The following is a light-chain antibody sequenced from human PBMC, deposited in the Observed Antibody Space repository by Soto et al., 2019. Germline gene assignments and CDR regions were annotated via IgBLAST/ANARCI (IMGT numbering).Light chain of an antibody. J-gene: IGLJ2*01. CDR3: SSYTSSSTVI. Sequence: QSVLTQPASVSGSPGQSIAISCTGSSSDVGGYNFVSWYQQHSGKAPKLMIYDVSYRPSGISDRFSGSNSGNTASLTISGLQAEDEADYYCSSYTSSSTVIFGGGTKLTVL. V-gene: IGLV2-14*03. CDR1: SSDVGGYNF. CDR2: DVS.